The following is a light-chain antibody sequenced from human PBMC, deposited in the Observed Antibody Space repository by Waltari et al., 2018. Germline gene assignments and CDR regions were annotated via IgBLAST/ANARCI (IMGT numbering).Light chain of an antibody. J-gene: IGLJ2*01. CDR1: SGSVSTSNY. CDR2: NTN. CDR3: MLYTGSGISL. V-gene: IGLV8-61*01. Sequence: TVVTQEPSLSVSPGGTVTLTCGLSSGSVSTSNYPSWYQQTPGQAPRTLIYNTNSRPSGAPDRFSGSILVTKAALTITGAQADDESDYPCMLYTGSGISLFGRGTRLTVL.